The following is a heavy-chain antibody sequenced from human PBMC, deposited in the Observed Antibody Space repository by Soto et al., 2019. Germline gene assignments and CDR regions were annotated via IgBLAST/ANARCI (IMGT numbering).Heavy chain of an antibody. Sequence: SETLSLTCAVYGGSFSGHSWSWIRQPPGKGLEWIGEINHSGSTNFNPSLKSRVTISVDTSKNQFYLKVNSLTAAETAVYYCGRGISLIGEGQWDAPDKYYFDSWGQGTVVTVSS. V-gene: IGHV4-34*01. CDR2: INHSGST. D-gene: IGHD1-26*01. CDR1: GGSFSGHS. CDR3: GRGISLIGEGQWDAPDKYYFDS. J-gene: IGHJ4*02.